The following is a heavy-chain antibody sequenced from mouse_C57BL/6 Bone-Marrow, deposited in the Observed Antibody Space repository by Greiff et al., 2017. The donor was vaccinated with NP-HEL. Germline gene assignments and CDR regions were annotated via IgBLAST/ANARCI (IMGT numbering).Heavy chain of an antibody. J-gene: IGHJ3*01. D-gene: IGHD1-1*01. V-gene: IGHV14-4*01. CDR3: TTEGYYGSTWFAY. CDR2: IDPENGDT. CDR1: GFNIKDDY. Sequence: EVMLVESGAELVRPGASVKLSCTASGFNIKDDYMHWVKQRPEQGLEWIGWIDPENGDTEYASKFQGKATITADTSSNTAYLQLSSLTSEDTAVYYCTTEGYYGSTWFAYWGQGTLVTVSA.